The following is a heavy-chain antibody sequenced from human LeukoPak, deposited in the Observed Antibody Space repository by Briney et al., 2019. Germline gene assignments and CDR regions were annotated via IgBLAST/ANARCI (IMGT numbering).Heavy chain of an antibody. V-gene: IGHV4-34*01. J-gene: IGHJ4*02. Sequence: SETLSLTCAVYGESLNSYYWSWVRQPPGKGLEWIGEINHSGSTNYNPSLKSRVTISVDTSKNQFSLKLSSVTAADTAVYYCARGQGGSGSYYKRWGQGTLVTVSS. CDR3: ARGQGGSGSYYKR. CDR1: GESLNSYY. D-gene: IGHD3-10*01. CDR2: INHSGST.